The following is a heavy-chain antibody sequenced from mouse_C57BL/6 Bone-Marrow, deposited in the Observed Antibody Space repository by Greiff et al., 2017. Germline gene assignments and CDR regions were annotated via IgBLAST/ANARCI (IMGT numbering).Heavy chain of an antibody. V-gene: IGHV1-74*01. CDR3: AIEILRGYYAMDY. D-gene: IGHD1-1*01. CDR1: GYTFTSYW. CDR2: IHPSDSDT. J-gene: IGHJ4*01. Sequence: QVQLKQPGAELVKPGASVKVSCKASGYTFTSYWMHWVKQRPGQGLEWIGRIHPSDSDTNYNQKFKGKATLNVDNSSSTAYMQLSSLTSEDSAVYYCAIEILRGYYAMDYWGQGTSVTVSS.